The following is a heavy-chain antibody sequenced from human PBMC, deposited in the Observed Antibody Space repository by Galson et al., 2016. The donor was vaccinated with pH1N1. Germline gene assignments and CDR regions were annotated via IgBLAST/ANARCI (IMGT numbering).Heavy chain of an antibody. CDR2: IYYSGIT. J-gene: IGHJ2*01. D-gene: IGHD3-16*01. CDR1: GGSISSGGHY. CDR3: ARPEYVDVDLKDWYFDL. Sequence: TLSLTCTVSGGSISSGGHYWNWIRQHPVKGLEWIGSIYYSGITYYNPSVTSRVTISVDTSKNQFSLKLNSVTAADTAVYYCARPEYVDVDLKDWYFDLWGRGTLVTVSS. V-gene: IGHV4-31*03.